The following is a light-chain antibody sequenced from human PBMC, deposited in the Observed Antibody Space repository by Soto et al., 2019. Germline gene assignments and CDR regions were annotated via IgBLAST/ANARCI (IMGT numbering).Light chain of an antibody. CDR3: QQYNSHWSWT. J-gene: IGKJ1*01. CDR1: QRITNW. CDR2: QAS. Sequence: DVQLTQSPSTLAAFAGDRVTITCRASQRITNWLAWYQQKPGKAPSLLIYQASILQRGVPSRFSGSGFETEFSLTISGLQPEDFGMYYCQQYNSHWSWTFGQGTKVDIK. V-gene: IGKV1-5*03.